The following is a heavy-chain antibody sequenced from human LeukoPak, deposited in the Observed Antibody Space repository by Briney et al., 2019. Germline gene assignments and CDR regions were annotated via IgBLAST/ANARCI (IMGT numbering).Heavy chain of an antibody. CDR2: IYYSGST. CDR1: GGSISSGTYY. D-gene: IGHD5-24*01. CDR3: ARARDGYNFSVDY. J-gene: IGHJ4*02. V-gene: IGHV4-61*01. Sequence: SQTLSLTCTVSGGSISSGTYYWSWIRQPPGKGLEWIGYIYYSGSTNYNPSLKSRVTISVDTSKNQFSLKLSSVTAADTAVYYCARARDGYNFSVDYWGQGTLVTVSS.